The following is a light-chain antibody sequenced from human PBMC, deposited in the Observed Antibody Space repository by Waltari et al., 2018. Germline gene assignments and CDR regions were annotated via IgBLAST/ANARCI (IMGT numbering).Light chain of an antibody. CDR2: AAS. Sequence: DIHMTQSPSSLSASVGDGVTITCRASQSITDSLNRYQQKPGKAPKLLIYAASNLQNGVPSRFSGSGSGTDFTLTINSLQPEDFATYYCQQSYTTVRTFGLGTKVEI. J-gene: IGKJ1*01. CDR3: QQSYTTVRT. CDR1: QSITDS. V-gene: IGKV1-39*01.